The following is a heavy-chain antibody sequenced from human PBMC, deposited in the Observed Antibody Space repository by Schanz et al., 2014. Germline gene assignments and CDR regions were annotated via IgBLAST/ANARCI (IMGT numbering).Heavy chain of an antibody. CDR3: TRGGYSYALSAFDI. CDR2: IIPILGIA. V-gene: IGHV1-69*09. D-gene: IGHD5-18*01. J-gene: IGHJ3*02. Sequence: QVQLVQSGAEVKKPGASVKVSCKASGYTFVSYSMHWVRQAPGQGLEWMGRIIPILGIANYAQNFQGRVTITADKSTSTAYMELTSLRSEDTALYYCTRGGYSYALSAFDIWGQGTMVTVSS. CDR1: GYTFVSYS.